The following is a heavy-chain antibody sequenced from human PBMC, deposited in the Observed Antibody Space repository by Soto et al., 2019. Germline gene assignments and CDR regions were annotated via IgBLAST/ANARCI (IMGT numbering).Heavy chain of an antibody. CDR2: ISSNGGST. CDR1: GFTFCSYA. CDR3: ARDRIAAAGIGDNWFDP. V-gene: IGHV3-64*01. Sequence: GGSPRLSCAACGFTFCSYAMHGVRQEPGKGLEYVSAISSNGGSTYYANSVKGRFTISRDNSKNTLYLQMGSLRAEDMAVYYCARDRIAAAGIGDNWFDPWGQGTLVTVSS. J-gene: IGHJ5*02. D-gene: IGHD6-13*01.